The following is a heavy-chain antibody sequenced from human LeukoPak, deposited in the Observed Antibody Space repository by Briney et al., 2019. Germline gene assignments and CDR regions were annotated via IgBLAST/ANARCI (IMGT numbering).Heavy chain of an antibody. CDR3: ARGGYYYDSSGYWGAFDI. CDR2: IYYSGST. J-gene: IGHJ3*02. D-gene: IGHD3-22*01. V-gene: IGHV4-59*01. Sequence: SETLSLTCTVSGGSISSYYWSWIRQPPGKVLEWIGYIYYSGSTNYNPSLKSRVTISVDTSKNQFSLKLSSVTAADTAVYYCARGGYYYDSSGYWGAFDIWGQGTMVTVSS. CDR1: GGSISSYY.